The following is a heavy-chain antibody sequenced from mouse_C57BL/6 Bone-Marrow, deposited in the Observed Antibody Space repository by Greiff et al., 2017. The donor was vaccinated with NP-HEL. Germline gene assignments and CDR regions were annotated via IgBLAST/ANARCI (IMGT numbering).Heavy chain of an antibody. CDR1: GFTFSDYY. V-gene: IGHV5-12*01. CDR2: ISNGGGST. Sequence: EVKLMESGGGLVQPGGSLKLSCAASGFTFSDYYMYWVRQTPEKRLAWVAYISNGGGSTYYPDTVKGRFTISRDNAKNTLYLQMSRLKSEDTAMYYCASPYYGSSSWFAYWGQGTLVTVSA. D-gene: IGHD1-1*01. J-gene: IGHJ3*01. CDR3: ASPYYGSSSWFAY.